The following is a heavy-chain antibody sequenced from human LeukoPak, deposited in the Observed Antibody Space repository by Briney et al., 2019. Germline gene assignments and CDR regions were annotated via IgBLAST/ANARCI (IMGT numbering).Heavy chain of an antibody. D-gene: IGHD2-2*01. J-gene: IGHJ4*02. CDR3: ARSPHPFCSSTSCYRDY. CDR2: IYPRGST. Sequence: SETLSLTCAVSGGSISSGSYSWSWIRQPPGKGLEWIGYIYPRGSTYYNPSLKSRVAISVDRSKNQFSLKLTSVTAADTAMYYCARSPHPFCSSTSCYRDYWGQGTLVTVSS. V-gene: IGHV4-30-2*01. CDR1: GGSISSGSYS.